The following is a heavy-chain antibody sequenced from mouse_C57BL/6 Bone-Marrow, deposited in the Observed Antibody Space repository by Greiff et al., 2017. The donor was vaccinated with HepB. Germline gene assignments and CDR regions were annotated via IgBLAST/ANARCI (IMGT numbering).Heavy chain of an antibody. Sequence: VQLKESGGDLVKPGGSLKLSCAASGFTFSSYGMSWVRQTPDKRLEWVATISSGGSYTYYPDSVKGRFTISRDNAKNTLYLQMSSLKSEDTAMYYCARHGYYGSSYYFDYWGQGTTLTVSS. CDR3: ARHGYYGSSYYFDY. D-gene: IGHD1-1*01. J-gene: IGHJ2*01. V-gene: IGHV5-6*01. CDR2: ISSGGSYT. CDR1: GFTFSSYG.